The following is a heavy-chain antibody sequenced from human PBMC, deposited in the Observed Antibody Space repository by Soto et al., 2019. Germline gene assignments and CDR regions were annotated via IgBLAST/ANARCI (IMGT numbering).Heavy chain of an antibody. CDR3: ARNGGSYGTFDY. J-gene: IGHJ4*02. Sequence: GGSLRLSCAASGFTFSSCSMNWVRQAPGKGLEWVSSISSSSSYIYYADSVKGRFTISRDNAKNSLYLQMNSLRAEDTAVYYCARNGGSYGTFDYWGQGTLVTAPQ. D-gene: IGHD1-26*01. V-gene: IGHV3-21*01. CDR2: ISSSSSYI. CDR1: GFTFSSCS.